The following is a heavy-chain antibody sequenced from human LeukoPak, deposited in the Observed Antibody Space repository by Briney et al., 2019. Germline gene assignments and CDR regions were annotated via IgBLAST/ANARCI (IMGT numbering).Heavy chain of an antibody. CDR3: AKALGSICHDY. D-gene: IGHD6-13*01. CDR1: GFTFSGYG. CDR2: ISYDGSIK. V-gene: IGHV3-30*18. J-gene: IGHJ4*02. Sequence: GGSLRLSCAASGFTFSGYGIHWVRQAPGKGLEWVAFISYDGSIKYYVDSVKGRFTISRDNSKNTLYLQVNSLRVEDTAFYYCAKALGSICHDYWGQGTLVTVSS.